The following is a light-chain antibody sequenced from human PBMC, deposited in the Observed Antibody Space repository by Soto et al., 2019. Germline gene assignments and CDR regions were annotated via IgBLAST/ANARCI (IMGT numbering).Light chain of an antibody. Sequence: QSVLTQPPSVSGAPGQRVTISCTGSSSNIGAGYDVHWYQQFPGTAPKLLIYGNSNRPSGVPHRFSGSKSGTSASLAITGLQAEDEADYYCQSYDSSLSGVVFGGGTKLTVL. J-gene: IGLJ2*01. CDR1: SSNIGAGYD. CDR3: QSYDSSLSGVV. CDR2: GNS. V-gene: IGLV1-40*01.